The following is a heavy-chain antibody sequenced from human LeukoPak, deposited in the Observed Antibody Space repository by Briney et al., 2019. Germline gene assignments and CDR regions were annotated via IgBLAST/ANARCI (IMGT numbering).Heavy chain of an antibody. CDR2: ISGSGVST. Sequence: PGGSLRLSCAASGFRFSSYAMSWVRQAPGKGLEWVSAISGSGVSTYYADSVKGRFTVSRDNSKNTLYLQMNSLRAEDTAVYYCARRGRVAGSPKAFDIWGQGTMVTVSS. CDR3: ARRGRVAGSPKAFDI. D-gene: IGHD6-19*01. J-gene: IGHJ3*02. V-gene: IGHV3-23*01. CDR1: GFRFSSYA.